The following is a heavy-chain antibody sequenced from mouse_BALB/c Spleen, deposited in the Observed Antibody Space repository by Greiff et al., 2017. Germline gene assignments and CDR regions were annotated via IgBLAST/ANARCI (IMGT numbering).Heavy chain of an antibody. CDR3: ARTARGYWYLDF. Sequence: EVKLVESGGGLVKPGGSLKLSCAASGFTFSSYAMSWVRQTPEKRLEWVATISSGGSYTYYPDSVKGRFTISRDNAKNTLYLQMSSLRSEDTAMYYCARTARGYWYLDFGGEGTTVTVSS. CDR2: ISSGGSYT. V-gene: IGHV5-9-3*01. CDR1: GFTFSSYA. J-gene: IGHJ1*01. D-gene: IGHD1-2*01.